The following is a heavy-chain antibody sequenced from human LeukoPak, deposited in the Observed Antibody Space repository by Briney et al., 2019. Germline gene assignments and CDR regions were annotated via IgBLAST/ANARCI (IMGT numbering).Heavy chain of an antibody. J-gene: IGHJ4*02. CDR3: ARREYYDSSGYPPDY. CDR2: ISAYNGNT. Sequence: ASVKVSCKASGYTFTSHGISWVRQAPGQGLEWMGWISAYNGNTNYAQKLQGRVTMTTDTSTSTAYMELRSLRSDDTAVYYCARREYYDSSGYPPDYWGQGTLVTVSS. V-gene: IGHV1-18*01. D-gene: IGHD3-22*01. CDR1: GYTFTSHG.